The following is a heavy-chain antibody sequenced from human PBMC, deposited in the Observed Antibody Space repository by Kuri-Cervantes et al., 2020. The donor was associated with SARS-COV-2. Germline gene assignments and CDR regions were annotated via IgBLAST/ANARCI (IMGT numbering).Heavy chain of an antibody. V-gene: IGHV3-30-3*01. CDR3: ARDIGYCSGTSCYTRLDS. D-gene: IGHD2-2*02. CDR2: ISYDGSNK. J-gene: IGHJ4*02. CDR1: GFTFSSYA. Sequence: LSLTCAASGFTFSSYAMHWVRQAPGKGLEWVAVISYDGSNKYYADSVKGRFTISRDNSKNTLYLQMNSLGAEDTAVYYCARDIGYCSGTSCYTRLDSWGQGTLVTVSS.